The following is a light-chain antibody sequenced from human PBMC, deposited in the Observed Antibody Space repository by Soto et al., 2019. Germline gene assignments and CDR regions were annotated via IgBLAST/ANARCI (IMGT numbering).Light chain of an antibody. V-gene: IGKV1-5*03. J-gene: IGKJ2*01. CDR2: KAS. CDR1: QSIGRW. Sequence: DIQMTQSPSIVSASVGDRVTITCRASQSIGRWLAWYQQKPGKAPKLLIYKASDLESGVPSRFSGSGSETAFTLTISSLQHDEFTTYYCQHYSSFLFSFGQGTKLDIK. CDR3: QHYSSFLFS.